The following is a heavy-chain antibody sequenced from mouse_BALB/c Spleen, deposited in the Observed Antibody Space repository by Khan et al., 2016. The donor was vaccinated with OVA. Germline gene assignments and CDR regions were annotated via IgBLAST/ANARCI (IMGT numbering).Heavy chain of an antibody. CDR3: TGYDRFPFAY. Sequence: LQQPGSELVRPGASVKVSCKASGYTFTSYWMHWVKQRPGQGLEWIGNIYPGSGKTNCAEKFKSKATMTVDTSSSTAYMQLSSLTSEDSAVYYCTGYDRFPFAYWGQGTLVTVSA. CDR1: GYTFTSYW. D-gene: IGHD2-14*01. V-gene: IGHV1S22*01. J-gene: IGHJ3*01. CDR2: IYPGSGKT.